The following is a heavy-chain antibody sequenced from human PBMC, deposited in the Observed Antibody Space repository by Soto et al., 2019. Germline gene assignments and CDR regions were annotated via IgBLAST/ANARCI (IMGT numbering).Heavy chain of an antibody. V-gene: IGHV4-39*07. J-gene: IGHJ4*02. CDR1: GGSLSSSSYY. D-gene: IGHD1-26*01. Sequence: SETLSLTCTVSGGSLSSSSYYWGWIRQPPGKGLEWTGSIYYSGSTYYNPSLKSRVTISVDTSKNQFSLKLSSVTAADTAVYYCAGIYSGSPGGTLRYWGQGTLVTVSS. CDR3: AGIYSGSPGGTLRY. CDR2: IYYSGST.